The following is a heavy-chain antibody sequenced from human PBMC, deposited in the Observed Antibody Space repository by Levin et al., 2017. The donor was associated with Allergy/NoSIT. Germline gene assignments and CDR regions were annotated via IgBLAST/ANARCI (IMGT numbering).Heavy chain of an antibody. Sequence: GESLKISCAASGFTFSSYEMNWVRQAPGKGLEWVSYISSSGSTIYYADSVKGRFTISRDNAKNSLYLQMNSLRAEDTAVYYCARGFGYSSSWYFSAISAVQHWGQGTLVTVSS. CDR2: ISSSGSTI. D-gene: IGHD6-13*01. CDR1: GFTFSSYE. CDR3: ARGFGYSSSWYFSAISAVQH. J-gene: IGHJ1*01. V-gene: IGHV3-48*03.